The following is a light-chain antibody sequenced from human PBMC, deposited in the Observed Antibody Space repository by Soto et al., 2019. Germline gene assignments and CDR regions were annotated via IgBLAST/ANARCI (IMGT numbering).Light chain of an antibody. CDR2: GAS. CDR1: QSVSSSY. Sequence: PGAIVTLSCRASQSVSSSYLTWYQQKPGQAPRLLIYGASTRATGIPARFSGSGSGTDFTLTISSLQPEDFAVYYCQQDYNFFGGGTKVDIK. CDR3: QQDYNF. J-gene: IGKJ4*01. V-gene: IGKV3D-7*01.